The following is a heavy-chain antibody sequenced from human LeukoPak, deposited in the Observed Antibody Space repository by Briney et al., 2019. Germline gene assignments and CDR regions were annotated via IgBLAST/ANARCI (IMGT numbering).Heavy chain of an antibody. Sequence: GGSLRLSCTGSGFTFGDYAMSWVRQAPGKGLEWVGFIRSKSYGGTTEYAASVKGRFTISRDDSKSIAYLQMNGLKTEDTAVYYCTRDPQIDYWGQGTLVTVSS. J-gene: IGHJ4*02. CDR2: IRSKSYGGTT. CDR1: GFTFGDYA. V-gene: IGHV3-49*04. CDR3: TRDPQIDY.